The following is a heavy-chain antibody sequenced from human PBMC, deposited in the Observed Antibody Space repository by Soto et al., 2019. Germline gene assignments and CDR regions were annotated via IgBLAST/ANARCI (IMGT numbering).Heavy chain of an antibody. CDR2: IYSGGST. V-gene: IGHV3-66*01. CDR3: AGARDGYTFDY. D-gene: IGHD5-12*01. J-gene: IGHJ4*02. Sequence: EVQLVESGGGLVQPGGSLRLSCAASGFTVSSNYMSWVRQAPGKGLEWVSVIYSGGSTYYADSVKGRFTISRDNSKNTLYLQMNSRRAEATAVYYCAGARDGYTFDYWGQGTLVTVSS. CDR1: GFTVSSNY.